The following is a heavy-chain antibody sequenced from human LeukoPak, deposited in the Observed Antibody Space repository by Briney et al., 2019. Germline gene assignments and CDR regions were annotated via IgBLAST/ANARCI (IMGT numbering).Heavy chain of an antibody. V-gene: IGHV1-8*01. CDR3: ARGKGPLYSYGHEYNWFDP. CDR1: GYTFTSYD. Sequence: ASVKVSCKASGYTFTSYDINWVRQATGQGLGWMGWMNPNSGNTGYAQKFQGRVTMTRNTSISTAYMELSSLRSEDTAVYYCARGKGPLYSYGHEYNWFDPWGQGTLVTVSS. CDR2: MNPNSGNT. J-gene: IGHJ5*02. D-gene: IGHD5-18*01.